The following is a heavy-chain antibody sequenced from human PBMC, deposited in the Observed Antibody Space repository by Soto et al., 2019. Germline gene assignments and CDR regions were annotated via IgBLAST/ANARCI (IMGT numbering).Heavy chain of an antibody. CDR3: AKXLQXXXXAXYYYGMDV. CDR1: GFTFSSYG. Sequence: QVQLVESGGGVVQPGRSLRLSCAASGFTFSSYGMHWVRQAPGKGLEWVAVISYDGSNKYFADSVKGRFTTSRDNYKNTLYLQXNSLXAXXTXXXYCAKXLQXXXXAXYYYGMDVWGQGTTVTVSS. CDR2: ISYDGSNK. J-gene: IGHJ6*02. V-gene: IGHV3-30*18.